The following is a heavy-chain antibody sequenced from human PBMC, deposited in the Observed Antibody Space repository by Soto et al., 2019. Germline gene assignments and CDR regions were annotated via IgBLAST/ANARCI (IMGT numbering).Heavy chain of an antibody. Sequence: QVQLVESGGGVVQPGRSLRLSCAASGFTFSSYAMHWVRQAPGKGLEWVAVISYDGSNKYYADSVKGRFTISRDNSKNTLYLQMSSLRAEDTAVYYCARDRYGLVDYWGQGTLVTVSS. CDR1: GFTFSSYA. J-gene: IGHJ4*02. CDR3: ARDRYGLVDY. D-gene: IGHD4-17*01. CDR2: ISYDGSNK. V-gene: IGHV3-30-3*01.